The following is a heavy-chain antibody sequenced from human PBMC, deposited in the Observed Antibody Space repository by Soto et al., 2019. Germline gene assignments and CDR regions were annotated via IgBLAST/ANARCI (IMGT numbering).Heavy chain of an antibody. CDR2: ISYDGSNK. V-gene: IGHV3-30*18. Sequence: PGGSLILSCAASGFTFSSYGMHWVRQAPGKGLEWVAVISYDGSNKYYADSVKGRFTISRDNSKNTLYLQMNSLRAEDTAVYYCAKGSDTAMVTGYYYGMDVWGQETTVTVSS. CDR1: GFTFSSYG. J-gene: IGHJ6*02. D-gene: IGHD5-18*01. CDR3: AKGSDTAMVTGYYYGMDV.